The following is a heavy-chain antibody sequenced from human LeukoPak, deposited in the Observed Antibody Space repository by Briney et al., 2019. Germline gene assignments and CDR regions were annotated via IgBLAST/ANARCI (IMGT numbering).Heavy chain of an antibody. CDR2: IGSSGSTI. CDR3: AREPYSSGLDY. CDR1: GFTFSSYE. D-gene: IGHD6-19*01. Sequence: PGGSLRLSCAASGFTFSSYEMNWVRQAPGKGLEWVSYIGSSGSTIYYADSVKGRFTISRDNAKNSLYLQMNSLRAEDTAVYSCAREPYSSGLDYWGPGTLVTVSS. J-gene: IGHJ4*02. V-gene: IGHV3-48*03.